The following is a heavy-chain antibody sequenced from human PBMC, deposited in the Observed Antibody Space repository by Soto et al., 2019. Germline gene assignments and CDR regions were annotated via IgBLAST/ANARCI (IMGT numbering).Heavy chain of an antibody. D-gene: IGHD2-2*01. CDR3: ATSVYCSSNSCYSLGMDV. Sequence: GGSLRLSCAASGFTFSSYSMNWVRQAPGKGLEWVSSISSSSSYIYYADSVKGRFTISRDNAKNTLYLQMNSLRAEDTAVYYCATSVYCSSNSCYSLGMDVWGQGTTVTVSS. CDR2: ISSSSSYI. V-gene: IGHV3-21*04. J-gene: IGHJ6*02. CDR1: GFTFSSYS.